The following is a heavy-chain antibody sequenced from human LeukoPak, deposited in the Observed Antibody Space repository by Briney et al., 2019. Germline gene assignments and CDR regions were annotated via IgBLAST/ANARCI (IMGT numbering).Heavy chain of an antibody. D-gene: IGHD3-10*01. CDR1: GGSISSGDYY. CDR3: ARVATMVRGVILFDY. CDR2: IYYSGST. J-gene: IGHJ4*02. Sequence: PSQTLSLTCTVSGGSISSGDYYWSWIRQPPGKGLEWIGYIYYSGSTYYNPSLKSRVTISVDTSKNQFSLKLSPVTAADTAVYYCARVATMVRGVILFDYWGQGTLVTVSS. V-gene: IGHV4-30-4*01.